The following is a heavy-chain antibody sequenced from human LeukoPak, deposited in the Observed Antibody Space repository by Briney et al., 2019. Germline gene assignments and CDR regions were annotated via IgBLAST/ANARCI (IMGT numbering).Heavy chain of an antibody. J-gene: IGHJ5*02. D-gene: IGHD1-1*01. Sequence: PSETLSLTCDVSGYSINSFYYWGWIRQPPGKGLEWIGYVYHSGNTYYNPSLRSRVTISVDTSRNQFSLNLSSVTAADTAVYYCAKVGTTGIDNWFDPWGQGTLVTVSS. V-gene: IGHV4-38-2*01. CDR1: GYSINSFYY. CDR3: AKVGTTGIDNWFDP. CDR2: VYHSGNT.